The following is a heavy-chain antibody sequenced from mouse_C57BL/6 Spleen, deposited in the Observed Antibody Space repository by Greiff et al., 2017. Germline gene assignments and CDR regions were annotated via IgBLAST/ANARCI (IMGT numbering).Heavy chain of an antibody. CDR2: INPSSGYT. CDR1: GYTFTSYW. CDR3: ARNYYGSY. V-gene: IGHV1-7*01. D-gene: IGHD1-1*01. J-gene: IGHJ2*01. Sequence: QVQLQQSGAELAKPGASVKLSCKASGYTFTSYWMHWVKQRPGQGLEWIGHINPSSGYTKYNQKFKDKATVTVDKSSSTAYMQLSSLTYEDSAVYYCARNYYGSYWGQGTTLTVSS.